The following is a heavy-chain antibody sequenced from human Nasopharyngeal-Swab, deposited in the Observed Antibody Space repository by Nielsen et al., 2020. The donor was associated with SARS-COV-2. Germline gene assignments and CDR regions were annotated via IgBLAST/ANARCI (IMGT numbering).Heavy chain of an antibody. V-gene: IGHV4-59*01. CDR3: ASLLRSYCSGGSCYPNGMDV. J-gene: IGHJ6*02. Sequence: SETLSLTCTVSGGSISSYYWSWIRQPPGKGLEWIGYIYYSGSTNYNPSLKSRVTISVDTSKNQFSLKLGSVTAADTAVYYCASLLRSYCSGGSCYPNGMDVWGQGTTVTVSS. D-gene: IGHD2-15*01. CDR2: IYYSGST. CDR1: GGSISSYY.